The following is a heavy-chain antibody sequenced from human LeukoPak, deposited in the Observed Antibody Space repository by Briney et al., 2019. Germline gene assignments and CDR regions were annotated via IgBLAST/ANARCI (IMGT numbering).Heavy chain of an antibody. CDR2: IYSGGST. CDR1: GFTVSKND. V-gene: IGHV3-66*02. J-gene: IGHJ4*02. CDR3: ARVTYCRHTSCYDY. D-gene: IGHD2-2*01. Sequence: EGSLRLSCGVSGFTVSKNDMSWVRQAPGKGLESVSVIYSGGSTYYADSVKGRFTISRDNPKNTLFLQMSSLRAEDAAVYYCARVTYCRHTSCYDYWGQGTLVTVSS.